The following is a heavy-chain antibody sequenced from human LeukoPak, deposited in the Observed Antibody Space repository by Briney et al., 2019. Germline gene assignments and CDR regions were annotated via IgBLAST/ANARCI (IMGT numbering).Heavy chain of an antibody. V-gene: IGHV4-4*07. CDR2: IYTSGSN. CDR1: SGSISSYY. J-gene: IGHJ5*02. Sequence: SETLSLTCTVSSGSISSYYWSWIRQPAGKGLEWIGRIYTSGSNDYNSSLKSRVAMSLDTSKNQFSLKLRSVTAADTAVYYCARDWNAGSGWFLWFDPWGQGTLVTVSS. CDR3: ARDWNAGSGWFLWFDP. D-gene: IGHD6-19*01.